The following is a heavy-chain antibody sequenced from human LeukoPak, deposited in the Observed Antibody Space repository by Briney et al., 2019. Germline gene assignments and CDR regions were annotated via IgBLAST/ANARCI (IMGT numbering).Heavy chain of an antibody. V-gene: IGHV3-7*01. CDR3: AKDIVGGGNDY. Sequence: GGSLRLSCEASGFTFTNFWMSWVRRAPGKRPEWVANIREDGSEKKYVDSVKGRFTISRDNAKNSIYLQMNSLRVEDTAIYYCAKDIVGGGNDYWGQGTLVTVSS. J-gene: IGHJ4*02. CDR1: GFTFTNFW. D-gene: IGHD2-15*01. CDR2: IREDGSEK.